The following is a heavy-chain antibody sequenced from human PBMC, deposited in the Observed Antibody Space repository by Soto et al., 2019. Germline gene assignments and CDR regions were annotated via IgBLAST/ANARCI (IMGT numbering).Heavy chain of an antibody. V-gene: IGHV1-3*01. CDR3: ARRGPLTVTTPPTHYYYGMDV. CDR1: GYTFTSYA. Sequence: QVQLVQSGAEVKKPGASVKVSCKASGYTFTSYAMHWERQAPGQRLEWMGWINAGNGNTKYSQKFQGRVTITRDTSASTAYMELSSLRSEDTAVYYCARRGPLTVTTPPTHYYYGMDVWGQGTTVTVSS. J-gene: IGHJ6*02. CDR2: INAGNGNT. D-gene: IGHD4-17*01.